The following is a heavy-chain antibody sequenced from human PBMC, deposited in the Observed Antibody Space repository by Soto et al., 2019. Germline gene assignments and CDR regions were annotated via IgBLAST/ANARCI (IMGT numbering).Heavy chain of an antibody. D-gene: IGHD2-2*01. J-gene: IGHJ6*03. CDR3: ARGRGYCSSTSCYAVSYYYYYMDV. Sequence: PSETLSLTGAVDDWSXSGYYWSWIRQPPGKGLEWIGEINHSGSTNYNPSLKSRVTISVDTSKNQFSLKLSSVTAADTAVYYCARGRGYCSSTSCYAVSYYYYYMDVWGKGTTVTVSS. CDR1: DWSXSGYY. CDR2: INHSGST. V-gene: IGHV4-34*01.